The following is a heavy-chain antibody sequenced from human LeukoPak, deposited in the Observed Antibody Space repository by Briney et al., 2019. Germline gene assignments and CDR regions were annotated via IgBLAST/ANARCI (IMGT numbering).Heavy chain of an antibody. CDR3: AREDDWNYEDY. J-gene: IGHJ4*02. V-gene: IGHV3-7*01. D-gene: IGHD1-7*01. CDR2: IKQDGSEK. Sequence: PGGSLRLSCAASGFTLSNYWMSWVRQAPGKGLEWVANIKQDGSEKYYVNSVKGRFTISRDNAKNSLYLQMNSLRAEDTAIYYCAREDDWNYEDYWGQGTLVTVSS. CDR1: GFTLSNYW.